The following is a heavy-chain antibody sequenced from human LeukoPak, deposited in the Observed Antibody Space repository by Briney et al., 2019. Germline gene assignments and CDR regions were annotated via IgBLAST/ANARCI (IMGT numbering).Heavy chain of an antibody. CDR2: MNPNSGNT. CDR3: AEIAAAGSEYYFDY. CDR1: GYTFTSYD. D-gene: IGHD6-13*01. J-gene: IGHJ4*02. V-gene: IGHV1-8*03. Sequence: ASVKASCKASGYTFTSYDINWVRQATGQGLEWMGWMNPNSGNTGYAQKFQGRVTITRNTSISTAYMELSSLRSEDTAVYYCAEIAAAGSEYYFDYWGQGTLVTVSS.